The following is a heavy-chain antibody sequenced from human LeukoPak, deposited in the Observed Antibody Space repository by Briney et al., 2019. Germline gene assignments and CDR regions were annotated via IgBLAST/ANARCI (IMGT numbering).Heavy chain of an antibody. V-gene: IGHV4-30-4*01. J-gene: IGHJ3*02. Sequence: SETLSLTCTVSGGSISSGDYYWSWIRQPPGQGLEWIGYISYSGSTYYNPSLKSRVTISVDTSKNQFSLRLSSVTAADTAVYYCARGTAREYYYDSGRAFDIWGQGTMVTVSS. CDR3: ARGTAREYYYDSGRAFDI. D-gene: IGHD3-22*01. CDR2: ISYSGST. CDR1: GGSISSGDYY.